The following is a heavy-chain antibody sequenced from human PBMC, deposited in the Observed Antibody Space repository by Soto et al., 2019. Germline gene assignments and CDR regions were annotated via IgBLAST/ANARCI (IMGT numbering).Heavy chain of an antibody. D-gene: IGHD3-22*01. V-gene: IGHV4-30-4*01. J-gene: IGHJ3*01. CDR3: ARGVNYDSENVDAFDV. Sequence: QVQLQESGPGLVKPSQTLSLTCTVSGGSISGGDYYWSWIRQSPGRGLEWIGSQHRSGPTDYNPSLRDRITIALYTSENQFSLRLSSVTAADTAVYYCARGVNYDSENVDAFDVWGQGTMITVSS. CDR2: QHRSGPT. CDR1: GGSISGGDYY.